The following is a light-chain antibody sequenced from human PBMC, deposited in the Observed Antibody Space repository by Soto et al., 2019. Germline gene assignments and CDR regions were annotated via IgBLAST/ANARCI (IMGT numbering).Light chain of an antibody. J-gene: IGLJ3*02. V-gene: IGLV2-14*01. CDR3: SSYTSSNTWV. CDR1: SSDVGGHNY. Sequence: QSALTQRASVSGSPGQSITISCTGTSSDVGGHNYVSWYQQHPGKAPKLMIYEVSNRPSGVSHRFSGSKSGNTASLTIAGLQTEDEADYYCSSYTSSNTWVFGGGTKLTVL. CDR2: EVS.